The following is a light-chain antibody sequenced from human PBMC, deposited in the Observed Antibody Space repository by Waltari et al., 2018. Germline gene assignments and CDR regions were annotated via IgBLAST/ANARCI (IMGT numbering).Light chain of an antibody. Sequence: EIVLTQSPGTLSLSPGERATLPCRASQSISSDYLAWYRQKPGQAPRLLIYGASNRATGIPDRFSGGGSGTDFTLIIARLEPEDFAVYYCQHFKTFGQGTKLEI. V-gene: IGKV3-20*01. CDR1: QSISSDY. CDR3: QHFKT. CDR2: GAS. J-gene: IGKJ2*01.